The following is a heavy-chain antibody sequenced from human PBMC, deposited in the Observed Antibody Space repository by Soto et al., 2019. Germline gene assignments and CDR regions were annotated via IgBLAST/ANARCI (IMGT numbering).Heavy chain of an antibody. CDR3: ARGFRPYCSGGSCYPRFLFDY. CDR2: INPSGGST. V-gene: IGHV1-46*01. CDR1: GYTFTSYY. J-gene: IGHJ4*02. D-gene: IGHD2-15*01. Sequence: ASVKVSCKASGYTFTSYYMHWVRQAPGQGLEWMGIINPSGGSTSYAQKFQGRVTMTRDTSTSTVYMELSSLRSEDTAVYYCARGFRPYCSGGSCYPRFLFDYWGQGTLVTVSS.